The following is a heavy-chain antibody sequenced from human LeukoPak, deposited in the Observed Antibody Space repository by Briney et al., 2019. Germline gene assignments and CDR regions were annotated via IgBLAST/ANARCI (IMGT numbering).Heavy chain of an antibody. CDR3: ARAHVDIVATIEAFDI. Sequence: SVKVSCKASGGTFSSYAISWVRQAPGQGLEWMGGITPIFGTANYAQKFQGRVTITADESTSTAYMELSSLRSEDTAVYYCARAHVDIVATIEAFDIWGQGTMVTVSS. D-gene: IGHD5-12*01. CDR2: ITPIFGTA. CDR1: GGTFSSYA. V-gene: IGHV1-69*13. J-gene: IGHJ3*02.